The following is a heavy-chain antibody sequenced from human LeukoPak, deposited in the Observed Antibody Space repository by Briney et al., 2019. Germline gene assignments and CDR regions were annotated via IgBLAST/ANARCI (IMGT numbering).Heavy chain of an antibody. V-gene: IGHV3-30*19. CDR3: GGDGFLRGGGGDFDY. CDR2: IWYDGSNK. D-gene: IGHD3-16*01. J-gene: IGHJ4*02. CDR1: GFTFSSYG. Sequence: GRSLRLSCAASGFTFSSYGMHWVRQAPGKGLEWVAVIWYDGSNKYYADSVKGRFTISRDNSKNTLYLQMNSLRAEDTAVYYWGGDGFLRGGGGDFDYWGQGTLVTVSS.